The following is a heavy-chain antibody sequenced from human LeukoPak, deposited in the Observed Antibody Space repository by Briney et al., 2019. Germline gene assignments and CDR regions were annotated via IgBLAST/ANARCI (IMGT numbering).Heavy chain of an antibody. CDR1: GGSISSGSYY. J-gene: IGHJ4*02. V-gene: IGHV4-61*02. Sequence: SETLSLTCTVSGGSISSGSYYWSWIRQPAGKGLEWIGRIYTSGSTNYNPSLKSRVTISVDTSKNQFSLKLSSVTAADTAVYYCARSSGSGYLVYWGQGTLVTVSS. CDR2: IYTSGST. D-gene: IGHD3-10*01. CDR3: ARSSGSGYLVY.